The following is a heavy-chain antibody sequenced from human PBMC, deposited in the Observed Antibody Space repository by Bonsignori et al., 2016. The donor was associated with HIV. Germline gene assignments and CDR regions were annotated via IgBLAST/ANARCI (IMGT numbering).Heavy chain of an antibody. J-gene: IGHJ4*02. CDR3: ARVKDTAMVIDY. V-gene: IGHV3-48*03. Sequence: VRQAPGKGLEWVSYISSSGSTIYYADSVKGRFTISRDNAKNSLYLQMNSLRAEDTAVYYCARVKDTAMVIDYWGQGTLVTVSS. CDR2: ISSSGSTI. D-gene: IGHD5-18*01.